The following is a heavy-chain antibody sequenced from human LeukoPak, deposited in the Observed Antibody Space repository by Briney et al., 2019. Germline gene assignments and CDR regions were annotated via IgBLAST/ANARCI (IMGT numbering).Heavy chain of an antibody. V-gene: IGHV1-69*13. CDR3: ARGTPSRVAAGAFDI. CDR2: IIPIQGTA. J-gene: IGHJ3*02. CDR1: GSTFNRYT. Sequence: SVKVSCKASGSTFNRYTFSWVRQAPGQWLEWMGGIIPIQGTANYAQKFQGRVTITADESTSTAYMELSSLRSEDTAVYYCARGTPSRVAAGAFDIWGQGTMVTVSS. D-gene: IGHD6-13*01.